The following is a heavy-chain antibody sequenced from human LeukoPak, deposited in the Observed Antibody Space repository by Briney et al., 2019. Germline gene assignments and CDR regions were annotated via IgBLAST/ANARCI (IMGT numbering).Heavy chain of an antibody. V-gene: IGHV3-30*02. CDR1: GFTFSSYG. CDR3: ARIGYSSGWYNFDY. Sequence: PGGSLRLSCAASGFTFSSYGMHWVRQAPGKGLEWVAFIRYDGSNKYYADSVKGRFTISRDNSKNTLYLQMNSLRAEDTAVYYCARIGYSSGWYNFDYWGQGTLVTVSS. D-gene: IGHD6-19*01. J-gene: IGHJ4*02. CDR2: IRYDGSNK.